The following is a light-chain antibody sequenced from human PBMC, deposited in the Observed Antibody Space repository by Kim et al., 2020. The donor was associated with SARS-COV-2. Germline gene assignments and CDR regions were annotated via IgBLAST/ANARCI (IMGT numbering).Light chain of an antibody. J-gene: IGKJ1*01. Sequence: CPPGRDAPSCGGVQSVASNYLAWYQQKPGKAPRLLINGASSGATGIPDGFSGSGSGKDFTLTIGRREPEDFAVNYCQQNGSGPLTFGEG. CDR2: GAS. V-gene: IGKV3-20*01. CDR1: QSVASNY. CDR3: QQNGSGPLT.